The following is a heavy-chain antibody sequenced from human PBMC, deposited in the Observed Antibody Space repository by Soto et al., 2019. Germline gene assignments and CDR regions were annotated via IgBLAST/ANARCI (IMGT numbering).Heavy chain of an antibody. CDR1: GGSISSTTYY. V-gene: IGHV4-39*01. D-gene: IGHD3-22*01. CDR2: IYYSGRT. Sequence: QLQLQESGPGLVKPSETLSLTCTVSGGSISSTTYYWGWIRQPPGKGLEWIGTIYYSGRTYYNPSLESRVTISVDESKNQFSLKMNFVDDVCSAVYYCARQSSLGSGYYPWGKGTMVPVSP. J-gene: IGHJ3*01. CDR3: ARQSSLGSGYYP.